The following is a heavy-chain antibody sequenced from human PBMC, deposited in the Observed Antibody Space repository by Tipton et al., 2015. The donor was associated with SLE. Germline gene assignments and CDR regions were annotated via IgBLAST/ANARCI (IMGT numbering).Heavy chain of an antibody. CDR3: ARDLSGGSSWYH. J-gene: IGHJ5*02. CDR1: GFTFSSYS. Sequence: SLRLSCAASGFTFSSYSMNWVRQAPGKGLEWVLSISSSSSYIYYADSVKGRFTISRDNAKNSLYLQMNSLRAEDTAVYYCARDLSGGSSWYHWGQGTLVTVSS. D-gene: IGHD6-13*01. V-gene: IGHV3-21*01. CDR2: ISSSSSYI.